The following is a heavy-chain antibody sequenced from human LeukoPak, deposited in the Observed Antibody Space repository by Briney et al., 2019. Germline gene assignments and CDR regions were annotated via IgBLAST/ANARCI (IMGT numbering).Heavy chain of an antibody. CDR2: IIPIFGTA. D-gene: IGHD4-17*01. CDR1: GGTFSSYA. CDR3: ARGAGGSCGDYPTPFDY. J-gene: IGHJ4*02. V-gene: IGHV1-69*05. Sequence: SVKVSCKASGGTFSSYAISWVRQAPGQGLEWMGGIIPIFGTANYAQKFQGRVTITTDESTSTAYMELSSLRSEDTAVYYCARGAGGSCGDYPTPFDYWGQGTLVTVSS.